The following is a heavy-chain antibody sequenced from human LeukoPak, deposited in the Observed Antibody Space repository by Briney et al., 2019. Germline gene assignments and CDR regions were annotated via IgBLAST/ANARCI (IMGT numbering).Heavy chain of an antibody. CDR2: ISSYNGNT. CDR3: ASGGGIDY. D-gene: IGHD1-26*01. J-gene: IGHJ4*02. Sequence: ASGKVCCKAAGSPFASSDISGGRRAPGQGLEWMGWISSYNGNTNYAQKLQGRVSMTTDTSTSTAYLELMSLRSGDTAVYYCASGGGIDYWGQGTLVTVSS. V-gene: IGHV1-18*01. CDR1: GSPFASSD.